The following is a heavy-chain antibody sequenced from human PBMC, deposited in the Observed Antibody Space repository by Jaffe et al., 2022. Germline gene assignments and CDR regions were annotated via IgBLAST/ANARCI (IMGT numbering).Heavy chain of an antibody. D-gene: IGHD6-13*01. CDR1: GFTFSSYA. J-gene: IGHJ4*02. V-gene: IGHV3-23*01. CDR2: ISGRDAGT. Sequence: EVQLLESGGGLVQPGGSLRLSCAASGFTFSSYAMSWVRQAPGKGLEWVSAISGRDAGTYYADSVKGRFTISRDNSKNTLYLQMNSLRADDTAVYYCAKGLGIATPGTNRVFDYWGQGTLVTVSS. CDR3: AKGLGIATPGTNRVFDY.